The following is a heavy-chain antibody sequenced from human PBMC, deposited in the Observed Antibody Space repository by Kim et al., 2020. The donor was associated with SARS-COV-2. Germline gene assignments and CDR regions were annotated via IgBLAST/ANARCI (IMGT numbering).Heavy chain of an antibody. Sequence: GGSLRLSCAASGFTFSSYGMSWVRQAPGKGLEWVANIKQDGSEKYYVDSVKGRFTISRDNAKNSLYLQMNSLRAEDTAVYYCATLSSSSCFFDYWGQGTL. V-gene: IGHV3-7*01. J-gene: IGHJ4*02. D-gene: IGHD6-13*01. CDR1: GFTFSSYG. CDR3: ATLSSSSCFFDY. CDR2: IKQDGSEK.